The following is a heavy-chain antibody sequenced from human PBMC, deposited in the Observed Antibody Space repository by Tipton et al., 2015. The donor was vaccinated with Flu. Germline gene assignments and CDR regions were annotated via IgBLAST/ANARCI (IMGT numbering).Heavy chain of an antibody. CDR3: ARDLFGEKDWFDP. CDR2: IYHSGGT. J-gene: IGHJ5*02. Sequence: LRLSCAVSGYSISSGYYWGWIRQPPGKGLEWIGSIYHSGGTYYNPSLKSRVTISVDTSKNQFSLKLSSVTAADTAVYYCARDLFGEKDWFDPWGQGTLVTVSS. D-gene: IGHD3-10*01. V-gene: IGHV4-38-2*02. CDR1: GYSISSGYY.